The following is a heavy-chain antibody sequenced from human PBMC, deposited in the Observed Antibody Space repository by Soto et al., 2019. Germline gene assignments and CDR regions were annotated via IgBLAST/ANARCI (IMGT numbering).Heavy chain of an antibody. D-gene: IGHD6-13*01. CDR2: ISGYNGNT. CDR3: ARGGSSWSAEYYQH. Sequence: QVQLVQSGAEVKKPGASVKVSCKTSGYTFTNYGISWVRQAPGQGPEWMGWISGYNGNTNYAQKLQGRVTMTTDTSTRTAYMELRSLRSDDTAVYYCARGGSSWSAEYYQHWGQGTLVIVSS. CDR1: GYTFTNYG. V-gene: IGHV1-18*01. J-gene: IGHJ1*01.